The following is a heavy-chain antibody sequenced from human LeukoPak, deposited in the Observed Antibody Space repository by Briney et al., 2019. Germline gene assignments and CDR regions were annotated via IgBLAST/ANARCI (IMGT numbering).Heavy chain of an antibody. CDR3: ARVLVDTAMVTDFHYYYYMDV. CDR1: GDSISYFY. V-gene: IGHV4-4*07. J-gene: IGHJ6*03. D-gene: IGHD5-18*01. Sequence: SETLSLTCSVSGDSISYFYWSWIRQAAGKGLEWIGRTSSSGNTDYNASLKSRVTMSVDTSKNQFSLKLSSVIAADTAVYYCARVLVDTAMVTDFHYYYYMDVWGKGTTVTVSS. CDR2: TSSSGNT.